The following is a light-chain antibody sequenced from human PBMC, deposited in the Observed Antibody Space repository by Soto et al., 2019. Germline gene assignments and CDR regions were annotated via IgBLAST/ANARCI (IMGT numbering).Light chain of an antibody. CDR2: GAS. V-gene: IGKV3-20*01. Sequence: EVVLTQSPGTLSLSPVEIATLSCRASQSVSSSYLAWYQQKPGQAPRLLIYGASSRATGIPDRFSGSGSGTDFTLTISRLEPEDFAVYYCQQYGSSFFGGGTKVDIK. CDR1: QSVSSSY. CDR3: QQYGSSF. J-gene: IGKJ4*01.